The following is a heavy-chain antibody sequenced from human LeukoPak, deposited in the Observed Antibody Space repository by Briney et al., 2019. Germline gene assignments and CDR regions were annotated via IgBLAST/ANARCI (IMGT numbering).Heavy chain of an antibody. CDR3: ASSPGSYYNWFDP. D-gene: IGHD3-10*01. J-gene: IGHJ5*02. CDR1: GYSISSGSGYY. Sequence: SETLSLTCTVSGYSISSGSGYYWGWIRQPPGKGLEWIGSIYHSGSTNYNPSLKSRVTISVDKSKNQFSLKLSSVTAADTAVYYCASSPGSYYNWFDPWGQGTLVTVSS. V-gene: IGHV4-38-2*02. CDR2: IYHSGST.